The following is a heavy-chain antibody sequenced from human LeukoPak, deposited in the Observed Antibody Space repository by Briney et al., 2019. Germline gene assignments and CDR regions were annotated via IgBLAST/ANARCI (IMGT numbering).Heavy chain of an antibody. CDR2: ISAYNGNT. D-gene: IGHD1-26*01. CDR3: ARRRIVGAKVLFVPPFDY. CDR1: GYTFTSYG. Sequence: PGASVKVSCKASGYTFTSYGISWVRQAPGQGLEWMGWISAYNGNTNYAQKLQGRVTMTRDTSTSTVYMELSSLRSEDTAVYYCARRRIVGAKVLFVPPFDYWGQGTLVTVSS. V-gene: IGHV1-18*01. J-gene: IGHJ4*02.